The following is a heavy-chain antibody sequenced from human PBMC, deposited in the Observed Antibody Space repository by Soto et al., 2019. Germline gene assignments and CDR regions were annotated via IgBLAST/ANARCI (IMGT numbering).Heavy chain of an antibody. V-gene: IGHV1-18*01. J-gene: IGHJ6*02. CDR1: GYTFTSYG. CDR2: ISAYNGNT. D-gene: IGHD2-8*01. CDR3: ARGGKYCTNRVCSFYGMDV. Sequence: QVQLVQSGAEVKKPGASVKVSCKASGYTFTSYGISWVRQAPGQGLEGMGGISAYNGNTNYAQKFQGRVTMTTDTSTSTGYIELRSMRSDDTAVYYCARGGKYCTNRVCSFYGMDVWGQGTTVTVSS.